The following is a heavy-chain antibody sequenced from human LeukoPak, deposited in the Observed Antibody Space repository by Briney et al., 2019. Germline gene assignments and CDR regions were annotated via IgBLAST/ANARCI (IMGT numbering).Heavy chain of an antibody. D-gene: IGHD6-19*01. CDR3: ARDFKVAGTIAFDI. V-gene: IGHV3-7*01. CDR1: GFTFSSYE. Sequence: PGGSLRLSCAASGFTFSSYEMSWVRQAPGKGLEWVANIKQDGSEKYYVDSVKGRFTISRDNAKNSLYLQMNSLRAEDTAVYYCARDFKVAGTIAFDIWGQGTMVTVSS. CDR2: IKQDGSEK. J-gene: IGHJ3*02.